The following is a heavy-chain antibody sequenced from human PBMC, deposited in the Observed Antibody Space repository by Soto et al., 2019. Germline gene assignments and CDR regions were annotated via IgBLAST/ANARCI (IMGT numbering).Heavy chain of an antibody. V-gene: IGHV3-30-3*01. D-gene: IGHD2-8*01. Sequence: QVQLVESGGGVVQPGRSLRLSCAASGFTFSSYAMHWVRQAPGKGLEWVAVISYDGSNKYYADSVKGRFTISRDNSKKTLYLQMNSLRAEDTAVYYCERDRYIVLMVYASYYFDYWGQGTLVTVSS. CDR3: ERDRYIVLMVYASYYFDY. J-gene: IGHJ4*02. CDR2: ISYDGSNK. CDR1: GFTFSSYA.